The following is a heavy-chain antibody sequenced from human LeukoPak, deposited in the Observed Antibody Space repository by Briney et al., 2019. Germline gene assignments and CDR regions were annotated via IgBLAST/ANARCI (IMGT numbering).Heavy chain of an antibody. V-gene: IGHV3-7*01. J-gene: IGHJ3*01. CDR3: AREGMVRGVPDAFDL. D-gene: IGHD3-10*01. Sequence: GGSLRLSCAASGFTFSSYSMNWVRQAPGKGPEWVANIKQDGIEKYFLGSVKGRFAISRDNAKNLLYLQMTSLRVEDTAVYYCAREGMVRGVPDAFDLWGQGTMVTVSS. CDR1: GFTFSSYS. CDR2: IKQDGIEK.